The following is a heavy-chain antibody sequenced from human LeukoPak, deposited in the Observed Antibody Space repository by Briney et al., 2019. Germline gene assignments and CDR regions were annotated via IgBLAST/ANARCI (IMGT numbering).Heavy chain of an antibody. CDR3: ARSDIWGSYRFLDY. CDR2: IYYSGST. J-gene: IGHJ4*02. CDR1: GGSISSSSYY. D-gene: IGHD3-16*02. Sequence: ASETLSLTCTVAGGSISSSSYYWGWLRQPPGKGLEWIGSIYYSGSTYYNPSLKSRVTISVDTSKNQFSLKLSSVTAADTAVYYCARSDIWGSYRFLDYWGQGALVTVSS. V-gene: IGHV4-39*01.